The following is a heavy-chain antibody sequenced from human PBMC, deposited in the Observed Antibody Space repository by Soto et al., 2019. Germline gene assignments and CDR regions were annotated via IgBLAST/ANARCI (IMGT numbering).Heavy chain of an antibody. CDR1: GGSISGSGDY. V-gene: IGHV4-61*08. CDR3: ARVWGGAFDF. D-gene: IGHD3-10*01. Sequence: SETLSLTCTVSGGSISGSGDYWSWIRQLPGKGLEWIGYIYYSGSTNYNPSLKSRVTISVDTSKNQFSLKLSSVTAADTAVYYCARVWGGAFDFWGQGTMVTVSS. J-gene: IGHJ3*01. CDR2: IYYSGST.